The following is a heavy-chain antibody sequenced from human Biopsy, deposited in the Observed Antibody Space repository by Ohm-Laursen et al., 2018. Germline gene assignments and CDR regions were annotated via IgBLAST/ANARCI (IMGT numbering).Heavy chain of an antibody. Sequence: TQTLTLTCTLSGFSLNTRGMSVTWIRQPPGKALEWLARIDWGGAKFYNWSLKTRLTISKDTSENHVVLTLSDVDPVDTATYYCARIPILVVPAAIVYRHRRHLQGLDVWGQGTTVIVSS. J-gene: IGHJ6*02. V-gene: IGHV2-70*16. D-gene: IGHD2-2*02. CDR3: ARIPILVVPAAIVYRHRRHLQGLDV. CDR2: IDWGGAK. CDR1: GFSLNTRGMS.